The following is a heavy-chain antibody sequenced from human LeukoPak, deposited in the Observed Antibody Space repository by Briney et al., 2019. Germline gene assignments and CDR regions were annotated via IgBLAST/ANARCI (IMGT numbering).Heavy chain of an antibody. Sequence: PGGSLRLSCAASGFTVSNNYMSWVRQAPGKGLEWVSSISSSSSYIYYADSVKGRFTISRDNAKNSLYLQMNSLRAEDTAVYYCARGRTAMDYGMDVWGQGTTVTVSS. CDR1: GFTVSNNY. V-gene: IGHV3-21*04. J-gene: IGHJ6*02. CDR2: ISSSSSYI. CDR3: ARGRTAMDYGMDV. D-gene: IGHD5-18*01.